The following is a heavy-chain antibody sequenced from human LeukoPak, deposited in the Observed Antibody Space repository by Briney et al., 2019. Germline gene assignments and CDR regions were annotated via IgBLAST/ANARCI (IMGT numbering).Heavy chain of an antibody. CDR3: ARHRAHSSSSPFDY. J-gene: IGHJ4*02. D-gene: IGHD6-6*01. Sequence: SETLSLTCTVSGGSISSSSNYWGWSRQPPGKGLEWIGSIYYSGNTYYNASLKSRVTISVDASKNQFSVNLSSVTAADTAVYYCARHRAHSSSSPFDYWGQGTLVTVSS. V-gene: IGHV4-39*01. CDR1: GGSISSSSNY. CDR2: IYYSGNT.